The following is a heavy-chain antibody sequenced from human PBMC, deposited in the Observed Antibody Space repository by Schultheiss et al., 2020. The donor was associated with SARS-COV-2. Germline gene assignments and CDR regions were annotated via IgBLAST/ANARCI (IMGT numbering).Heavy chain of an antibody. CDR2: IYYSGST. CDR1: GGSFSGYY. CDR3: ARALEGGSSWYLGHRAFDI. V-gene: IGHV4-59*01. Sequence: SQTLSLTCAVYGGSFSGYYWSWIRQPPGKGLEWIGYIYYSGSTNYNPSLKSRVTISVDTSKNQFSLKLSSVTAADTAVYYCARALEGGSSWYLGHRAFDIWGQGTMVTVSS. J-gene: IGHJ3*02. D-gene: IGHD6-13*01.